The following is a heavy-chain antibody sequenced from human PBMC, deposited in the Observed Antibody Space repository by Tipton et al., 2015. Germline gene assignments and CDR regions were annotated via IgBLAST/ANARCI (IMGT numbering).Heavy chain of an antibody. CDR3: ARDSFGYYSFDS. CDR2: ISYSGST. D-gene: IGHD5-18*01. V-gene: IGHV4-61*01. CDR1: GGSVSTSNYY. J-gene: IGHJ4*02. Sequence: TLSLTCTVSGGSVSTSNYYWGWIRQSPGKGLEWIGYISYSGSTHYNPSLKRRVTISLDTSKNQFSLTLNSVTAADTAVYLCARDSFGYYSFDSWGPGTLVTVSS.